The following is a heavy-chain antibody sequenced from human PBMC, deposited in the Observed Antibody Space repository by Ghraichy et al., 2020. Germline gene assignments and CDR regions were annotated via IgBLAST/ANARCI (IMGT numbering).Heavy chain of an antibody. J-gene: IGHJ5*02. CDR1: GGTFSSYA. V-gene: IGHV1-69*13. D-gene: IGHD3-3*01. Sequence: SVKVSCKASGGTFSSYAISWVRQAPGQGLEWMGGIIPIFGTANYAQKFQGRVTITADESTSTAYMELSSLRSEDTAVYYCARAYSEAIFGVVPFVMNWFDPWGQGTLVTVSS. CDR2: IIPIFGTA. CDR3: ARAYSEAIFGVVPFVMNWFDP.